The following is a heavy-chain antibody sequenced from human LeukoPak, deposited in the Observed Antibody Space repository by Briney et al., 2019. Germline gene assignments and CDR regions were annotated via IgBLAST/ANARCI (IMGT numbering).Heavy chain of an antibody. CDR2: IDYSGST. Sequence: SETLSLTCTVSGGSISSYYWSWIRQPPGKGLEWIGYIDYSGSTNYNPSLESRVTISVDTSKNQFSLKLSSVTAADTAVYYCARGFGARPTDYWGQGTLVTVSS. V-gene: IGHV4-59*12. J-gene: IGHJ4*02. CDR1: GGSISSYY. CDR3: ARGFGARPTDY. D-gene: IGHD1-26*01.